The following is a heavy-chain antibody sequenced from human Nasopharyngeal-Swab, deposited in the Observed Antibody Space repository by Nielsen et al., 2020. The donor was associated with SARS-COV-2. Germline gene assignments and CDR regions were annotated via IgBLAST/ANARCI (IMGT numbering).Heavy chain of an antibody. CDR3: ARGPRTIFGVVIIGFDP. V-gene: IGHV4-34*01. D-gene: IGHD3-3*01. CDR1: GGSFSGYY. CDR2: INHSGST. J-gene: IGHJ5*02. Sequence: SQTLSLTCAVYGGSFSGYYWSWIRQPPGKGLEWIGEINHSGSTNYNPSLKSRVTISVDTSKNQFSLKLSSVTAADTAVYYCARGPRTIFGVVIIGFDPWGQGTLVTV.